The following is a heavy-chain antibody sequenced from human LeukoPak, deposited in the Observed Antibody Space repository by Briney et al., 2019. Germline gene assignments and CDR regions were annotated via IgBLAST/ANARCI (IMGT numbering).Heavy chain of an antibody. J-gene: IGHJ4*02. Sequence: SGTLSLTCAVSGGSISSSNWWSWVRQPPGKGLEWIGEIYHSGSTNYNPSLKSRVTISVDKSKNQFSLKLSSVTAADTAVYYCARAGGYYYGSGSYVGPPFDYWGQGTLVTVSS. CDR1: GGSISSSNW. D-gene: IGHD3-10*01. V-gene: IGHV4-4*02. CDR3: ARAGGYYYGSGSYVGPPFDY. CDR2: IYHSGST.